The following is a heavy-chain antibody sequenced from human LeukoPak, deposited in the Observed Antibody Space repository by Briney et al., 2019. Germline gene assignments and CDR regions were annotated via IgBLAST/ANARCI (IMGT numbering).Heavy chain of an antibody. CDR3: AKDGVVGGVIFDY. D-gene: IGHD3-10*01. J-gene: IGHJ4*02. V-gene: IGHV3-23*01. CDR2: ISGSGGST. CDR1: GFTFSSYG. Sequence: PGGSLRLSCAASGFTFSSYGMSWVRQAPGKGLEWVSAISGSGGSTYYADSVKGRFTISRDNSKNTLYLQMNSLRAEDTAVYYCAKDGVVGGVIFDYWGQGTLVTVSS.